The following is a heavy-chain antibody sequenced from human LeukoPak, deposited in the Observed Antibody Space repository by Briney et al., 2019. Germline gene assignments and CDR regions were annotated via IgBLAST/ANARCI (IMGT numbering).Heavy chain of an antibody. V-gene: IGHV4-4*07. CDR2: IYSSGNT. J-gene: IGHJ4*02. Sequence: SETLSLTCTVSRGSISSYYWTWIRQPAGKGLEWIGRIYSSGNTNYNPSLKSRVSMSVDTSKNQFSLKLSSVTAADTAVYYCTRDMGSYYGHRGQGTLVTVSS. CDR3: TRDMGSYYGH. CDR1: RGSISSYY. D-gene: IGHD3-10*01.